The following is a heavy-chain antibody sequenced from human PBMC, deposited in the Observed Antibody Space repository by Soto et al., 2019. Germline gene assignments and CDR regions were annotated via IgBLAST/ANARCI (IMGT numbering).Heavy chain of an antibody. Sequence: SETLSLTCTVSGGSISSYYWSWIRQPPGKGLEWIGYIYYSGSTNYNPSLKSRVTISVDTSKNQFSLKLSSVTAADTAVYYCARAYSGSYRDYYYYYGMDVWGQGTTVTVSS. J-gene: IGHJ6*02. CDR2: IYYSGST. CDR1: GGSISSYY. CDR3: ARAYSGSYRDYYYYYGMDV. V-gene: IGHV4-59*01. D-gene: IGHD1-26*01.